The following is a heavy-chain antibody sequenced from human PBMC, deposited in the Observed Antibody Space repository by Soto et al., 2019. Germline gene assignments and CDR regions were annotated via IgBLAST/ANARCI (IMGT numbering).Heavy chain of an antibody. V-gene: IGHV3-7*01. CDR1: GFTFSSYW. J-gene: IGHJ4*02. CDR3: ARDLSRAVAGNNWRHHDY. D-gene: IGHD6-19*01. CDR2: IKQDGSEK. Sequence: GGSLRLSCAASGFTFSSYWMSWVRQAPGKGLEWVANIKQDGSEKYYVDSVKGRFTISRDNAKNSLYLQMNSLRAEDTAVYYCARDLSRAVAGNNWRHHDYWGQGTLVTVSS.